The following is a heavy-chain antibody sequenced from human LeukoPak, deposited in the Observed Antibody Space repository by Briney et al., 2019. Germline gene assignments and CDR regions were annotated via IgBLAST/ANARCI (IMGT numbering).Heavy chain of an antibody. CDR3: ARDLSQAVAGTVPIAY. D-gene: IGHD6-19*01. Sequence: ASVKVSCKASGYTFTSYGINWVRQAPGQGLEWMGWINVYTGNTNYAQRLQGRVTMTTDTSTSTAYMELRSLISDDTAVYYCARDLSQAVAGTVPIAYWGQGTLVTVSS. V-gene: IGHV1-18*01. J-gene: IGHJ4*02. CDR1: GYTFTSYG. CDR2: INVYTGNT.